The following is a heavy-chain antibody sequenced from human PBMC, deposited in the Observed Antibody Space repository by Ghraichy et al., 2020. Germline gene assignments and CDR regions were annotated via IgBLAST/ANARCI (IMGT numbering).Heavy chain of an antibody. CDR3: VPSSVDGKYYFDY. V-gene: IGHV1-2*02. D-gene: IGHD3-22*01. J-gene: IGHJ4*02. CDR2: INPKSGVT. CDR1: GYSFTGYY. Sequence: ASVKVSCKASGYSFTGYYMQWVRQAPGQGLEWMGWINPKSGVTNYPQKFQGRVTMTRDTSISTAYMEVSRLRSDDTAVYYCVPSSVDGKYYFDYWGQGTLVTVSS.